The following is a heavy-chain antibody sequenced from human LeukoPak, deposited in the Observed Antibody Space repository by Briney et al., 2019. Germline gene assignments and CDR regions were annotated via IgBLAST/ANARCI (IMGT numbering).Heavy chain of an antibody. CDR3: ARDVATSGWATFY. CDR1: GFSFRSHG. CDR2: ITSSGSSI. Sequence: GGSLRLSCAASGFSFRSHGMNWVRQAPGKGLEWVSYITSSGSSIYYADSVKGRFTFSRDNAKNSLYLQMNSLRAEDTAVYYCARDVATSGWATFYWGPGTLVTVSS. J-gene: IGHJ4*02. D-gene: IGHD6-19*01. V-gene: IGHV3-48*01.